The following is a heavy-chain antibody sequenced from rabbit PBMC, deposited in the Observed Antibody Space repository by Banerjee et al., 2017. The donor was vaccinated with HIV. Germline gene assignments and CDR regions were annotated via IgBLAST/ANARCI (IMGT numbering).Heavy chain of an antibody. Sequence: QEQLKETGGGLVQPGGSLTLSCKASEFDLSSYGVSWVRQATGKGLEWIGYIDPLFRGAYYATWVNGRFTISSLNAQNTVDLKMNSLTAADTATYFCARHGTKRDDSPLKLWGQGTLVTVS. V-gene: IGHV1S47*01. CDR1: EFDLSSYG. J-gene: IGHJ4*01. CDR3: ARHGTKRDDSPLKL. CDR2: IDPLFRGA. D-gene: IGHD1-1*01.